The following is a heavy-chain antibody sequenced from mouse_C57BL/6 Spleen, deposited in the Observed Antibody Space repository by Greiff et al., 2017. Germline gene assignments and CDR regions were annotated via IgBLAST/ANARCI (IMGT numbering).Heavy chain of an antibody. D-gene: IGHD1-1*01. CDR2: INPSSGYT. V-gene: IGHV1-4*01. J-gene: IGHJ2*01. CDR1: GYTFTSYT. Sequence: QVQLQQSGAELARPGASVKMSCKASGYTFTSYTMHWVKQRPGQGLEWIGYINPSSGYTKYNQKFKDKATLTADKSSSTAYMQLSSLTSEDSAVYYCAREGDYYGSSPWYFDYWGQGTTLTVSS. CDR3: AREGDYYGSSPWYFDY.